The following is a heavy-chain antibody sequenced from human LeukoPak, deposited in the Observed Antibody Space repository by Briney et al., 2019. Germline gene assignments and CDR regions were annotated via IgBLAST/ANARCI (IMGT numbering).Heavy chain of an antibody. J-gene: IGHJ5*02. Sequence: GASVKVSCKXSGYTFTGYYMHWVRQTPGQGLEWMGRINSNSGGTNYAQKFQGRVTMTRDTSISTAYMELSRLRSDDTAVYYCARFRRIAAAGGFDPWGQGTLVTVSS. D-gene: IGHD6-13*01. CDR3: ARFRRIAAAGGFDP. V-gene: IGHV1-2*06. CDR1: GYTFTGYY. CDR2: INSNSGGT.